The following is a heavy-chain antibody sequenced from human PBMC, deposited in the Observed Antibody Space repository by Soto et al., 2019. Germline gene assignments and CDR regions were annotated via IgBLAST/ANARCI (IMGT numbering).Heavy chain of an antibody. V-gene: IGHV3-23*01. CDR3: AKRSLNYDFWSGYPPYFDY. D-gene: IGHD3-3*01. J-gene: IGHJ4*02. CDR1: GFTFSSFA. CDR2: ISGSGGST. Sequence: PGGSLRLSCAASGFTFSSFAMSWVRRAPGKGLEWVSAISGSGGSTYYADSVKGRFTISRDNSKNTLYLQMNSLRAEDTAVYYCAKRSLNYDFWSGYPPYFDYWGQGTLVTVSS.